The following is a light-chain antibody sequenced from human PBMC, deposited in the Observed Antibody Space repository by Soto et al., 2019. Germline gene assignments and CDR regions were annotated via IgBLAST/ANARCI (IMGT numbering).Light chain of an antibody. CDR3: QQYSYYWP. Sequence: DIQMTHSPSTLSASVGDRVTITCRATQSISSWLAWYQQKPGKAPKLLIYDASSLESGVPSRFSGSGSGTEFSLTISSLQPDDFATYYCQQYSYYWPFGQGTNVDIK. CDR2: DAS. CDR1: QSISSW. J-gene: IGKJ1*01. V-gene: IGKV1-5*01.